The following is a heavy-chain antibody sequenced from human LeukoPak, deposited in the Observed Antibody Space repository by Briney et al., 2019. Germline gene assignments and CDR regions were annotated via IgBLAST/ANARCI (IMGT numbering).Heavy chain of an antibody. J-gene: IGHJ4*02. Sequence: PGGSLRLSCAASGFTFSRYGMHWVRQAPGKRLAWVAFIRYDESDKKYKDSVKGRFTVSKDNSKNTLSRQMHSLRVEDTAVYYCATHYYASGNYYNPIFYWGQGALVTVSS. CDR3: ATHYYASGNYYNPIFY. D-gene: IGHD3-10*01. CDR1: GFTFSRYG. V-gene: IGHV3-30*02. CDR2: IRYDESDK.